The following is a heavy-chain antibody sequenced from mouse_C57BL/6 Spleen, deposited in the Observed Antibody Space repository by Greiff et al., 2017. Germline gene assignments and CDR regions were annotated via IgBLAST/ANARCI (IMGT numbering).Heavy chain of an antibody. Sequence: VQLQQSGPGLVKPSQSLSLTCSVTGYSITSGYYWNWIRQFPGNKLEWMGYISYDGSNNYNPSLKNRITITRDTSKNQFFLKLNSVTTEDTATYYCARERDWDPLGYWGQGTTLTVSS. V-gene: IGHV3-6*01. CDR1: GYSITSGYY. CDR3: ARERDWDPLGY. D-gene: IGHD4-1*01. J-gene: IGHJ2*01. CDR2: ISYDGSN.